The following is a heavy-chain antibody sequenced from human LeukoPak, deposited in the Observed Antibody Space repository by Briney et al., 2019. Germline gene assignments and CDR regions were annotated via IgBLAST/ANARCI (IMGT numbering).Heavy chain of an antibody. CDR2: IIPIFGTA. D-gene: IGHD3-16*01. Sequence: ASVKVSCKASGGTFSSYAISWVRQAPGQGLEWKGGIIPIFGTANYAQKFQGRVTITADKSTSTAYMELSSLRSEDTAVYYCAREYGLGDAFDIWGQGTMVTVSS. V-gene: IGHV1-69*06. CDR1: GGTFSSYA. CDR3: AREYGLGDAFDI. J-gene: IGHJ3*02.